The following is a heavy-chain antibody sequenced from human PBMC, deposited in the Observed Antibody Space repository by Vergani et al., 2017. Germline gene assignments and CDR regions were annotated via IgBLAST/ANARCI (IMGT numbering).Heavy chain of an antibody. V-gene: IGHV4-59*01. CDR1: GGSISSYY. CDR3: ARFGYSSSSVVGYFDY. Sequence: QVQLQESGPGLVKPSETLSLTCTVSGGSISSYYWSWIRQPPGKGREWIGYIYYSGSTNYNPSLKSRVTISVDTSKNQFSLKLSSVTAADTAVYFCARFGYSSSSVVGYFDYWGQGTLVTVSS. D-gene: IGHD6-6*01. CDR2: IYYSGST. J-gene: IGHJ4*02.